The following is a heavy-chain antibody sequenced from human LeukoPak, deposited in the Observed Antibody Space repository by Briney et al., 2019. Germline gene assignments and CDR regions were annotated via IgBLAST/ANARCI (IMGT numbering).Heavy chain of an antibody. Sequence: GGSLRLSCAASGFTLSNAWMNWVRQAPGKGLEWVGLIKSKTNGETRDDAAPVKGRFTISRDDSDNTLYLQMNSLKNEDTAVYYCARDCSLMELTSDNYMDVWGKGTTVTVSS. CDR1: GFTLSNAW. D-gene: IGHD4/OR15-4a*01. J-gene: IGHJ6*03. CDR3: ARDCSLMELTSDNYMDV. CDR2: IKSKTNGETR. V-gene: IGHV3-15*01.